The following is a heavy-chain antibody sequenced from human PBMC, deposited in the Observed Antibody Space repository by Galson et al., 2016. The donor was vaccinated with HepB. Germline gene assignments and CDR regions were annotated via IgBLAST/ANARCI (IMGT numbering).Heavy chain of an antibody. CDR1: GFTFHAFG. V-gene: IGHV3-9*01. Sequence: RLSCAASGFTFHAFGIHWVRQAPGKGLEWVAGITWSSDRIGYADSVKGRFTISRDNAKKSLYLQMNNLRPEDTAVYYCAKDRDEAAGGFDYWGQGTLVTVSS. J-gene: IGHJ4*02. CDR3: AKDRDEAAGGFDY. D-gene: IGHD6-13*01. CDR2: ITWSSDRI.